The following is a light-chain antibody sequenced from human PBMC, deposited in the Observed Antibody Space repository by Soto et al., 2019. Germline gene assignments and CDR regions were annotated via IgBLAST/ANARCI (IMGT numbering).Light chain of an antibody. Sequence: QSALTQPRSVSGSPGQSVTISCIGTSSDVGGFNYVSWYQHHPGKAPKLKIYNVSERPSGVPARFSGSKSGNTASLTISGLQVEDEADYYCCSYANSYTWVFGGGTKLTVL. CDR3: CSYANSYTWV. CDR2: NVS. CDR1: SSDVGGFNY. J-gene: IGLJ3*02. V-gene: IGLV2-11*01.